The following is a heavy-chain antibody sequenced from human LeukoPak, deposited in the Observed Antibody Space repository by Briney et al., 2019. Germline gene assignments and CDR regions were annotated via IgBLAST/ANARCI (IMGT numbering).Heavy chain of an antibody. CDR3: ARRPRGLITGDPRGAFDI. V-gene: IGHV4-34*01. Sequence: SETLSLTCAVYGGSFSGYYWSWVRQPPGKGLEWIGEINHSGSTNYNPSLKSRVTISVDTSKNQFSLKLSSVTAADTAVYYCARRPRGLITGDPRGAFDIWGQGTMVTVSS. CDR1: GGSFSGYY. CDR2: INHSGST. D-gene: IGHD7-27*01. J-gene: IGHJ3*02.